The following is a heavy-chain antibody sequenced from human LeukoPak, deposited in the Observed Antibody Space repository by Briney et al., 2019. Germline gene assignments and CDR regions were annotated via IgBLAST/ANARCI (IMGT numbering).Heavy chain of an antibody. V-gene: IGHV1-2*02. J-gene: IGHJ4*02. D-gene: IGHD5-18*01. Sequence: ASVKVSCKASGYTFTGYYMHWVRQAPGQGLEWMGWINPNSGGTNYAQKFQGRVTMTRDTSISTAYMELSRLRSDDTAVYYCARDREGYSYGYAFDYWGQGTLVTVSP. CDR3: ARDREGYSYGYAFDY. CDR1: GYTFTGYY. CDR2: INPNSGGT.